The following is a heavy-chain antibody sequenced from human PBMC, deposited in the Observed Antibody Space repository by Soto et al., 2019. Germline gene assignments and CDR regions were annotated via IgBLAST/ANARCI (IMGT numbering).Heavy chain of an antibody. Sequence: GGSLRLSCAASGFTVSSNYMSWVRQAPGKGLEWVSVIYSGGSTYYADSVKGRFTISRDNSKNTLYLQMNSLRAEDTAVYYCARGDYVPYYFDYWGQGTLVTVSS. CDR2: IYSGGST. CDR1: GFTVSSNY. J-gene: IGHJ4*02. CDR3: ARGDYVPYYFDY. D-gene: IGHD2-21*02. V-gene: IGHV3-53*01.